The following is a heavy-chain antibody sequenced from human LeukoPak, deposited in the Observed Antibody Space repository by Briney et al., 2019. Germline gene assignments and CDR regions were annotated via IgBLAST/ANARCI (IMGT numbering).Heavy chain of an antibody. Sequence: GGSLRLSCAASGYTFSSYAMHWVRQAPGKGLEWVAVISYDGSNKYYADSVKGRFTISRDNSENTLYLQMNSLRAEDTAVYYCAREGGSIAAVHYYYYMDVWGKGTTVTVSS. CDR2: ISYDGSNK. CDR3: AREGGSIAAVHYYYYMDV. D-gene: IGHD6-13*01. V-gene: IGHV3-30*04. J-gene: IGHJ6*03. CDR1: GYTFSSYA.